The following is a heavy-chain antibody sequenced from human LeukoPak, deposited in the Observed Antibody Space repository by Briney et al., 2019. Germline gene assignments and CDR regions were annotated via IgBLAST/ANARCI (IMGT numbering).Heavy chain of an antibody. V-gene: IGHV3-30*02. J-gene: IGHJ3*02. Sequence: GGSLRLSCAASGFTFSSYGMHWVRQAPGKGLEWVAFIRYDGSNKYYADSVKDRFTISRDNSKNTLYLQMNSLRAEDTAVYYCARDDGGNFNDAFDIWGQGAMVTVSS. CDR2: IRYDGSNK. CDR3: ARDDGGNFNDAFDI. D-gene: IGHD4-23*01. CDR1: GFTFSSYG.